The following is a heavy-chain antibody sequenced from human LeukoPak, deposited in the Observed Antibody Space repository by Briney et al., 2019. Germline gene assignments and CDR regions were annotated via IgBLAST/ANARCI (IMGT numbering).Heavy chain of an antibody. Sequence: PGGSLRLSCAASGFTFSSYGMHWVRQAPGKGLEWVAFIRYDGSNKYYADSVKGRFTISRDNSKNTLYLLMNSLRAEDTAVYYCAKDFGVVIYYYYMDVWGKGTTVTVSS. J-gene: IGHJ6*03. CDR1: GFTFSSYG. D-gene: IGHD3-3*01. CDR2: IRYDGSNK. CDR3: AKDFGVVIYYYYMDV. V-gene: IGHV3-30*02.